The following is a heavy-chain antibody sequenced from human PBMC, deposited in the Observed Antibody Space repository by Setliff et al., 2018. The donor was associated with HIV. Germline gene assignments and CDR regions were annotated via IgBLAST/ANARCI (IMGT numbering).Heavy chain of an antibody. CDR2: INIRNGNT. CDR3: ARIRRSSDDSFDF. V-gene: IGHV1-18*01. D-gene: IGHD5-12*01. Sequence: ASVKVSCKASGYSFTSSGVSWVRQAPGQVLEWMGWINIRNGNTNYAQKFQGRVSMTTDSSTSTGYMELTSLRSDDTAVYYCARIRRSSDDSFDFWGQGTLVTVSS. J-gene: IGHJ3*01. CDR1: GYSFTSSG.